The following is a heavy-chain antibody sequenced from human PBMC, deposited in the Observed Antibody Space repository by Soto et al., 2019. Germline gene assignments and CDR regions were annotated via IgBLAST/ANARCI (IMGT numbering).Heavy chain of an antibody. V-gene: IGHV4-30-2*01. CDR2: IYHSGST. Sequence: SETLSLTCAVSGGSISSGGYSWSWIRQPPGKGLEWIGYIYHSGSTYYNPSLKSRVTISVDRSKNQFSLKLSSVTAADTAVYYCAGRGYYNNGGLDVWGQGTTVTVSS. CDR1: GGSISSGGYS. J-gene: IGHJ6*02. D-gene: IGHD3-22*01. CDR3: AGRGYYNNGGLDV.